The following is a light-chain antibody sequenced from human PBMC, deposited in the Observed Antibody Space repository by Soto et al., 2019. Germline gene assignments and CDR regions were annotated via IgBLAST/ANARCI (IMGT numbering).Light chain of an antibody. Sequence: DIQMTQSPSSLSASVGDRVTITFRASQSISSYLNWYQHKPGKAPNLLIYAASSLQSGVPSKFSGSGSGTDFTLTISSLQPEDFATYYCEQSYSSPFTFGPGNKVDI. CDR2: AAS. CDR3: EQSYSSPFT. J-gene: IGKJ3*01. CDR1: QSISSY. V-gene: IGKV1-39*01.